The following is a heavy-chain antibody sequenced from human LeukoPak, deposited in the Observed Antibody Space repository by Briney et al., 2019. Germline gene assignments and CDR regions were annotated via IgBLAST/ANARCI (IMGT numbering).Heavy chain of an antibody. CDR1: GFTVSSNY. CDR3: ARDPIAAAAPGY. V-gene: IGHV3-53*01. J-gene: IGHJ4*02. D-gene: IGHD6-13*01. Sequence: PRGSLRLSCAASGFTVSSNYMSWVRQAPGKGLEWVSVIYSGGGTYYADSVKGRFTISRDISKNTVSLQMNSLRAEDTAVYYCARDPIAAAAPGYWGQGTLVTVSS. CDR2: IYSGGGT.